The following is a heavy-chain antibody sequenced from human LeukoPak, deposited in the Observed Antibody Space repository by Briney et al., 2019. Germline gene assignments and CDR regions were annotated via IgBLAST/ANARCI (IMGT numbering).Heavy chain of an antibody. Sequence: GGSLRLSCAASGFTVSSNYMSWVRQAPGKGLEWVSFIYSGGSTYYADSVKGRFTISRDNSKNTLYLQMNSLRADDTAVYYCARDPYYYGSGSLDASDIWGQGTMVTVSS. J-gene: IGHJ3*02. CDR3: ARDPYYYGSGSLDASDI. CDR1: GFTVSSNY. V-gene: IGHV3-53*01. CDR2: IYSGGST. D-gene: IGHD3-10*01.